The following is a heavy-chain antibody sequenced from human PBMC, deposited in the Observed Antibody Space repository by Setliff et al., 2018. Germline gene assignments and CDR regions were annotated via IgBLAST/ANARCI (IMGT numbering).Heavy chain of an antibody. D-gene: IGHD1-1*01. Sequence: PGESLRLSCAASGFNFNIAWMTWVRQAPGKGLEWVGRIKSKGSGGTADYVAPVEGRFTISRDDSENMVYPQMNSLRSEDTAVYYCTKVRDPTTWSLDYWGQGTLVTVSS. CDR1: GFNFNIAW. V-gene: IGHV3-15*01. J-gene: IGHJ4*02. CDR2: IKSKGSGGTA. CDR3: TKVRDPTTWSLDY.